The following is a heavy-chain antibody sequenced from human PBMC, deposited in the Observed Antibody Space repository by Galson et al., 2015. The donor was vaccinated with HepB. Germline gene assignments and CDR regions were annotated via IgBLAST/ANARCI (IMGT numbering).Heavy chain of an antibody. D-gene: IGHD5-18*01. CDR3: ARGWAASVREGLNNWFDP. J-gene: IGHJ5*02. V-gene: IGHV1-69*13. CDR1: GGTFSSYA. Sequence: SVKVSCKASGGTFSSYAISWVRQAPGQGLEWMGGIIPIFGTANYAQKFQGRVTITADESTSTAYMELSSLRSEDTAVYYCARGWAASVREGLNNWFDPWGQGTLVTVSS. CDR2: IIPIFGTA.